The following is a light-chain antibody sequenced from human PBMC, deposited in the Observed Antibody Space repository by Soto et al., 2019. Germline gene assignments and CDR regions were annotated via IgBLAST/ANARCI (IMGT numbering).Light chain of an antibody. CDR1: QSVSSN. J-gene: IGKJ1*01. V-gene: IGKV3-15*01. CDR3: QQYNNWRWA. CDR2: GAS. Sequence: EIVMTQSPATLSVSPGERATLSCRASQSVSSNLAWYQQKPGQAPRLLIYGASTRATGIPARFSGSGSGTEFTLTISSLQSEDFAVYDGQQYNNWRWAFGQGTKVEIK.